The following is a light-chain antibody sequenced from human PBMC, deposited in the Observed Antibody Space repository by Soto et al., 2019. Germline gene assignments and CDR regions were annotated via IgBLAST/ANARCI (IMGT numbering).Light chain of an antibody. CDR1: SSNIGHSS. CDR2: DND. Sequence: QSVLTQPPSVSAAPGQRVTIPCSGSSSNIGHSSVSWCQQLPGTTPKLLVSDNDKRPSGIPDRFSGSKSGTSATLGIAGLQTGDEADYYCGSWDSSLSAGVFGTGTKLTVL. CDR3: GSWDSSLSAGV. J-gene: IGLJ1*01. V-gene: IGLV1-51*01.